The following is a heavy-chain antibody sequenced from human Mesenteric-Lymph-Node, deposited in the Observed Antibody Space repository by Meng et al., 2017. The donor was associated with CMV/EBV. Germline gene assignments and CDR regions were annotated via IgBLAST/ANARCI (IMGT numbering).Heavy chain of an antibody. D-gene: IGHD2-2*01. CDR2: IYLSGST. J-gene: IGHJ6*02. V-gene: IGHV4-38-2*02. CDR1: GYSISSGYY. Sequence: SETLSLTCTVSGYSISSGYYWGWIRQPPGKGLEWIGSIYLSGSTYYNPSLKSRLTISVDTSKSQLSLKLNSVTAADTAVYYCARLGYCSSAGCLMNYYHYGMDVWGQGTTVTVSS. CDR3: ARLGYCSSAGCLMNYYHYGMDV.